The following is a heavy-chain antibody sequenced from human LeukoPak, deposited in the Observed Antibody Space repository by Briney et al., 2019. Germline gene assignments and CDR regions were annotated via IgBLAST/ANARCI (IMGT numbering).Heavy chain of an antibody. CDR3: ATEYYGAYNF. V-gene: IGHV3-15*01. Sequence: GGSLRLSCSASGFTFNNAWMSWVRQAPGKGLEWVGRIKSKSDGGTTDYAAPVKGRFTISRDDSKDTLYLQMNSLKTEDTAVYFCATEYYGAYNFWGQGTLVTVSS. D-gene: IGHD4-17*01. CDR1: GFTFNNAW. J-gene: IGHJ4*02. CDR2: IKSKSDGGTT.